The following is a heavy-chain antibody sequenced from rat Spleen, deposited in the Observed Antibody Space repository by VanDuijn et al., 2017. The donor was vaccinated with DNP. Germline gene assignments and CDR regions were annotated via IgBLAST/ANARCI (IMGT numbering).Heavy chain of an antibody. Sequence: EVQLVESGGGLVQPGRSLKLSCAASRFTFSDYNMAWVRQAPKKGLEWVATISYDGSGTFYPDSVKGRFTISRDNAKNTLFLQMDSLRSEDTATYYCATSGYGYDGYPFAYWGQGTLVTVSS. CDR2: ISYDGSGT. V-gene: IGHV5-7*01. J-gene: IGHJ3*01. CDR3: ATSGYGYDGYPFAY. CDR1: RFTFSDYN. D-gene: IGHD1-12*03.